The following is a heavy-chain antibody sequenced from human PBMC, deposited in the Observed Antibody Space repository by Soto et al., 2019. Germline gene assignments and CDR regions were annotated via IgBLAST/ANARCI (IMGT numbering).Heavy chain of an antibody. CDR1: GDSVSNNSAA. CDR2: TYYRSKWYN. Sequence: PSQTLSLTCAISGDSVSNNSAAWNWIRQSPSRGLEWLGRTYYRSKWYNDYAVSMKSRIIINPDTSKNQFTLQLNSLTPADTAVFFCARDNQGYLYNGRDVWGKGTRVTVPS. CDR3: ARDNQGYLYNGRDV. J-gene: IGHJ6*04. V-gene: IGHV6-1*01. D-gene: IGHD3-16*02.